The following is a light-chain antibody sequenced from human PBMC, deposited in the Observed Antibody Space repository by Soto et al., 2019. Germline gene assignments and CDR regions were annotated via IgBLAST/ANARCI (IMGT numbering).Light chain of an antibody. CDR3: QKYDGTGT. V-gene: IGKV3-20*01. Sequence: EIVLTQSPDTLSLSPGERATLSCRASQFFGSDYLAWYQQNPGQPPRLLIYGASRRATGIPDRFSGSGSGTDFTLTISSLEPEDFAMYYCQKYDGTGTFGQGTKVEIK. CDR1: QFFGSDY. J-gene: IGKJ1*01. CDR2: GAS.